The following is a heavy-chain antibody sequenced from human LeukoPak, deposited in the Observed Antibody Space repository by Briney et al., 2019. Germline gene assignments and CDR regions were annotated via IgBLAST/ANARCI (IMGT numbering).Heavy chain of an antibody. J-gene: IGHJ4*02. V-gene: IGHV3-23*01. CDR2: ISGGGGNT. Sequence: GGSLRLSCAASGFTFSSYAMSWVRQAPGKGLEWVSAISGGGGNTYYADSVKGRFTISRDNSKNTLYLQMNSLRAEDTAVYYCAKETDIVVVVAATFFDYWGQGTLVTVSS. D-gene: IGHD2-15*01. CDR1: GFTFSSYA. CDR3: AKETDIVVVVAATFFDY.